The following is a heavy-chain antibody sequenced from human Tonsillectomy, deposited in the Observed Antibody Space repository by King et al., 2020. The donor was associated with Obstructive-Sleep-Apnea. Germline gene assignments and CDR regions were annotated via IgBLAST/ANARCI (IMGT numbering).Heavy chain of an antibody. CDR2: IKQDGSEK. Sequence: VQLVESGGGLVQPGGSLRLSCAASGFTFSSYWMSWVRQAPGKGLEWVANIKQDGSEKYYVDSVKGRFTISRDNAKNSLYLQMNSLRAEDTAVYYCARVRYYYGSGADAFDIWGQGTMVTVSS. CDR3: ARVRYYYGSGADAFDI. D-gene: IGHD3-10*01. J-gene: IGHJ3*02. V-gene: IGHV3-7*01. CDR1: GFTFSSYW.